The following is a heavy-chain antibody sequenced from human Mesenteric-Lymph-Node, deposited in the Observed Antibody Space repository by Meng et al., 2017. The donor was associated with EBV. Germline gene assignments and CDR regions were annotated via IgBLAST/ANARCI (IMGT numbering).Heavy chain of an antibody. Sequence: QVKLQESGPGLVKPSXXLSLTCXVSGGSISSGSYYWNWIRQSPETGLEWIGYIHHSGATYYNPSLGSRLTMSIDTSNNRFSLKVASVTAADTAVYFCARDSDYGGYFFDSWGQGTLGTVSS. J-gene: IGHJ4*02. D-gene: IGHD4-17*01. CDR2: IHHSGAT. CDR3: ARDSDYGGYFFDS. CDR1: GGSISSGSYY. V-gene: IGHV4-30-4*01.